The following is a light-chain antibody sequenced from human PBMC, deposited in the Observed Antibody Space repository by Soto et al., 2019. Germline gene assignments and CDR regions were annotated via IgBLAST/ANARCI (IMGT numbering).Light chain of an antibody. CDR3: QQYGSSPGYT. Sequence: EIVLTQSPGTLYWSPGERATLSCRASQSVSSSYLAWYQQKPGQAPRLLIYGASSRATGIPDRFSGSGSGTDFTLTISRLEPEEFAVYYCQQYGSSPGYTFGQGTKLEIK. V-gene: IGKV3-20*01. J-gene: IGKJ2*01. CDR1: QSVSSSY. CDR2: GAS.